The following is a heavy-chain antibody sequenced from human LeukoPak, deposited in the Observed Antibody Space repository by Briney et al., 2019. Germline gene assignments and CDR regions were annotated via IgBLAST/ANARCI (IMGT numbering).Heavy chain of an antibody. J-gene: IGHJ4*02. CDR1: GFTFSSYS. D-gene: IGHD6-13*01. CDR3: ARDLYRGVAAAAPRY. Sequence: SGGSLRLSCAASGFTFSSYSMNWVRQAPGKGLEWVSSISSSSSYIYYADSVKGRFTISRDNAKNSLYLQMNSLRAEDTAVYYCARDLYRGVAAAAPRYWGQGTLVTVSS. V-gene: IGHV3-21*01. CDR2: ISSSSSYI.